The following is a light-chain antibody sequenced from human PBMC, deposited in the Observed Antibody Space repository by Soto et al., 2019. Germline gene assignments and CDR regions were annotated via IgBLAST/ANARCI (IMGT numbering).Light chain of an antibody. V-gene: IGKV3-11*01. Sequence: EIVLTQSPATLSLSPGERATLSCRASQTVSNSLAWYQQKPGQAPRLLMYDVSNRATGIPARFSGSGSGTDFTLTISSLEPEDFAVYYCQLRSNWPLWTLGQGTKVEIK. J-gene: IGKJ1*01. CDR2: DVS. CDR1: QTVSNS. CDR3: QLRSNWPLWT.